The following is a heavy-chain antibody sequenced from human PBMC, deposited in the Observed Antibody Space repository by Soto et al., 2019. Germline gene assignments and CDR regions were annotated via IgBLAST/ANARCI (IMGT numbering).Heavy chain of an antibody. CDR1: GFTFSSYW. Sequence: PGGSLRLSCAASGFTFSSYWMSWVRQAPGKGLEWVANIKQDGSEKYYVDSVKGRFTISRDNAKNSLYLQMNSLRAEDTAVYYCASADCGGDCYLVYWGQGTLVTV. J-gene: IGHJ4*02. CDR2: IKQDGSEK. D-gene: IGHD2-21*01. CDR3: ASADCGGDCYLVY. V-gene: IGHV3-7*05.